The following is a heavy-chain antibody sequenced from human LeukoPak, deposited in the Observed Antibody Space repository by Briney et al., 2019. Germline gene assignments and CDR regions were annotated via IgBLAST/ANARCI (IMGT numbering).Heavy chain of an antibody. CDR2: ISSSSSTI. Sequence: PGGSLRLSCAASGFTVSSNYLSWVRQAPGKGLEWVSYISSSSSTIYYADSVKGRFTISRDNAKNSLYLQMNSLRDEDTAVYYCARVGKVAAAHSFDYWGQGTLVTVSS. V-gene: IGHV3-48*02. CDR1: GFTVSSNY. J-gene: IGHJ4*02. CDR3: ARVGKVAAAHSFDY. D-gene: IGHD6-13*01.